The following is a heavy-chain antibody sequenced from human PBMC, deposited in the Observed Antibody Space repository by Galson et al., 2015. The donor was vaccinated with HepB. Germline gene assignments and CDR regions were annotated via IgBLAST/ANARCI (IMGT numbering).Heavy chain of an antibody. J-gene: IGHJ4*02. CDR1: GFSLSTRGVG. CDR3: AHSRQLAPTSYFDY. D-gene: IGHD6-6*01. CDR2: IYWDDDK. V-gene: IGHV2-5*02. Sequence: PALVKPTQTLTLTCTFSGFSLSTRGVGVGWIRQPPGKALEWLALIYWDDDKRYSPSLKSRLTITKDTSKNQVVLTMTNMDPVDTATYYCAHSRQLAPTSYFDYWGQGTLVTVSS.